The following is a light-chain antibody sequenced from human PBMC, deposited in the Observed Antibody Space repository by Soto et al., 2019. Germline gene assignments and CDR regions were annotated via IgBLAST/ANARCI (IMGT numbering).Light chain of an antibody. J-gene: IGLJ2*01. V-gene: IGLV2-14*01. Sequence: QSALTQPASVSGSPGQSITISCTGTSSDIGSYTYVAWYQQHPGKVPKLIIYEGDNRPSGVSYRFSGAKSGNTASLPISGFQAEDEADYYCSSYTRPTTPVVFGGGTKVTVL. CDR1: SSDIGSYTY. CDR3: SSYTRPTTPVV. CDR2: EGD.